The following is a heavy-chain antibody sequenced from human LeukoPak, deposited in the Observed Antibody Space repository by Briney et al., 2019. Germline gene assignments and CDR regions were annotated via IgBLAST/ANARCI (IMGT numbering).Heavy chain of an antibody. J-gene: IGHJ6*03. V-gene: IGHV1-2*02. CDR3: ARGPYYDFWSGSADYYYCMDV. Sequence: ASVKVSCKASGYTFTGYYMHWVRQAPGQGLEWMGWINPNSGGTNYAQKFQGRVTMTRDTSISTAYMELSRLRSDDTAVYYCARGPYYDFWSGSADYYYCMDVWGKGTTVTVSS. CDR1: GYTFTGYY. CDR2: INPNSGGT. D-gene: IGHD3-3*01.